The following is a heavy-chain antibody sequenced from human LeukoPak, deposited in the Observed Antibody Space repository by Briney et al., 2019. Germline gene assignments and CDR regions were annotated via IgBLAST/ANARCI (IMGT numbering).Heavy chain of an antibody. Sequence: GGSLRLSCAASGFTFSNAWMSWVRQAPGKGLEWVGRIKSKTDGGTTDYAAPVKGRFTISRDDSKNTLYLQMNSLKTEDTAVYYCTTGLPDVTSNIDYWGQGTLVTVSS. V-gene: IGHV3-15*01. CDR3: TTGLPDVTSNIDY. J-gene: IGHJ4*02. CDR2: IKSKTDGGTT. D-gene: IGHD1-14*01. CDR1: GFTFSNAW.